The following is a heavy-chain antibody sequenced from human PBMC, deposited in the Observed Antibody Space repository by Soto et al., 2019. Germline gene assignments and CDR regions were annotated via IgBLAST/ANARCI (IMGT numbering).Heavy chain of an antibody. Sequence: QVQLVESGGGVVQPGRSLRLSCAASGFTFSSYAMHWVRQAPGKGLEWVAVISYDGSNKYYADSVKGRFTISRDNSKNTLYLQMNSLRAEDTAVYYGASSRDGYSLVLGYWGQGTLVTVSS. CDR1: GFTFSSYA. V-gene: IGHV3-30-3*01. CDR2: ISYDGSNK. CDR3: ASSRDGYSLVLGY. D-gene: IGHD4-4*01. J-gene: IGHJ4*02.